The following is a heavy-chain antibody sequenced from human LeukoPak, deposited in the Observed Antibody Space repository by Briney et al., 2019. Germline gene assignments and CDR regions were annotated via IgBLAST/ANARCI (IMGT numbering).Heavy chain of an antibody. D-gene: IGHD1-26*01. J-gene: IGHJ4*02. Sequence: GGSLRLSCAASGFTFSSYAMHWVRQAPGKGLEWVAVISYDGSNKYYADSVKGRFTISRDNSKNTLYLQMNSLRAEYTAVYYCARDQRRRRELLRGLFDYWGQGTLVTVSS. CDR2: ISYDGSNK. CDR1: GFTFSSYA. V-gene: IGHV3-30-3*01. CDR3: ARDQRRRRELLRGLFDY.